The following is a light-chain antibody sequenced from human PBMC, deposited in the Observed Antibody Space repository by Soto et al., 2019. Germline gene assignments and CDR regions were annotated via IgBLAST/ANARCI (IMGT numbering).Light chain of an antibody. J-gene: IGKJ4*01. Sequence: DIVMTHSPDSLAVSLGESSTINCKSSQSVLYSSNNKNYLAWYQQKPGQPPKLLIYWASTRESGVPDRFSGSGSGTDFTLTISSLRAEDVAVYYCQQYYSTPLTFGGGTKVDIK. CDR3: QQYYSTPLT. CDR1: QSVLYSSNNKNY. V-gene: IGKV4-1*01. CDR2: WAS.